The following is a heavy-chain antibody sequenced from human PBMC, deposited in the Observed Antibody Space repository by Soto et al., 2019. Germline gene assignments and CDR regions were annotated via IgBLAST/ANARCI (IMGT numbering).Heavy chain of an antibody. CDR2: ISAYNGNT. Sequence: QVQLVQSESEVRKPGASVKVSCRASGYTFTSYGISWVRQAPGQGLEWMGWISAYNGNTNYAQRLQGRLTMTTVTSTNTAYMELRSLKSDDTGVYFCVRKAFLGTVSLGYWGQGARVIVSS. CDR3: VRKAFLGTVSLGY. CDR1: GYTFTSYG. J-gene: IGHJ4*02. D-gene: IGHD4-4*01. V-gene: IGHV1-18*01.